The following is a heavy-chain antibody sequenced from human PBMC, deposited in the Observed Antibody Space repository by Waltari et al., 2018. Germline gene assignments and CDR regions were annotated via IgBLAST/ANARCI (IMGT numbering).Heavy chain of an antibody. V-gene: IGHV3-48*03. CDR2: ISSSGSTI. CDR1: GFTFSSYE. Sequence: EVQLVESGGGLVQPGGSLRLSCAASGFTFSSYEMNWVRQAPGKGLVWVSYISSSGSTIYYADSVKGRFTISRDNAKNSLYLQMNSLRAEDTAVYYCASTPSGSPSYYFDYWGQGTLVTVSS. D-gene: IGHD3-10*01. J-gene: IGHJ4*02. CDR3: ASTPSGSPSYYFDY.